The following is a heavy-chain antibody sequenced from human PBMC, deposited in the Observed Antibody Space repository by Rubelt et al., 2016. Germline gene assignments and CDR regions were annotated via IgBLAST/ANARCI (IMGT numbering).Heavy chain of an antibody. V-gene: IGHV4-39*07. D-gene: IGHD3-10*01. J-gene: IGHJ4*02. CDR2: GST. Sequence: GSTYYNPSLKSRVTISVDKSKNQFSLKLSSVTAADTAVYYCARGAMVRGVITFDYWGQGTLVTVSS. CDR3: ARGAMVRGVITFDY.